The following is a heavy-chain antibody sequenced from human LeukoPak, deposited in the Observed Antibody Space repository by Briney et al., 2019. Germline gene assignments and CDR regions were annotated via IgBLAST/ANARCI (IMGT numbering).Heavy chain of an antibody. J-gene: IGHJ4*02. CDR1: GFTFSSYA. CDR2: INRSGST. V-gene: IGHV4-34*01. Sequence: PGGSLRLSCAASGFTFSSYAMSWIRQPPGKGLEWIGEINRSGSTDYNPSLKSRVTISVDMSKNHFSLKLSSMTAADTAVYYCTRGLKLPFDWGQGTLVTVSS. CDR3: TRGLKLPFD.